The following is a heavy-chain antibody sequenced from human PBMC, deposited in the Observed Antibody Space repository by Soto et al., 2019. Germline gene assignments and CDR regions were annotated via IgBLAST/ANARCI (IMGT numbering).Heavy chain of an antibody. CDR2: INPSGLST. D-gene: IGHD3-3*02. CDR3: ARDFPISQSTKHQIEY. J-gene: IGHJ4*02. CDR1: GYTFTTYY. Sequence: ASVKVSCKAAGYTFTTYYIHWVRQAPGQGLEWMGIINPSGLSTTYAQKFQGRVTMTTDTSTSTAYMDLHSLKSDDTAVYYCARDFPISQSTKHQIEYWGQGTLVTVSS. V-gene: IGHV1-46*01.